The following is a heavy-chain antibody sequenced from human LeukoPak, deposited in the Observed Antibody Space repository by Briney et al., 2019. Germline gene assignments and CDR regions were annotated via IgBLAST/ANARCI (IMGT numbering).Heavy chain of an antibody. Sequence: SETLSLTCTVSGGSISSSSYYWGWIRQPPGKGLEWIGSIYYSGSTYYNPSLKSRVTISVDTSKNQFSLKLGSVTAADTAVYYCARDLRKVGAPRGAFDIWGQGTMVTVSS. J-gene: IGHJ3*02. CDR1: GGSISSSSYY. CDR3: ARDLRKVGAPRGAFDI. D-gene: IGHD1-26*01. CDR2: IYYSGST. V-gene: IGHV4-39*07.